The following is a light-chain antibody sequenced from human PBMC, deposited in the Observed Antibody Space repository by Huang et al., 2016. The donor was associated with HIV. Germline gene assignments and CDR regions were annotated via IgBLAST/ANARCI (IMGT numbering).Light chain of an antibody. CDR2: GAS. CDR3: QQYNNWPRT. Sequence: EIVMTQSPATLSVSPGERATLSCRASPSVNRNLAWYQQKPGQAPRRLIFGASTRATGIPARFSGSGSGTEFTLTISSLESEDFAVYYCQQYNNWPRTFGQGTKVEIK. V-gene: IGKV3-15*01. J-gene: IGKJ1*01. CDR1: PSVNRN.